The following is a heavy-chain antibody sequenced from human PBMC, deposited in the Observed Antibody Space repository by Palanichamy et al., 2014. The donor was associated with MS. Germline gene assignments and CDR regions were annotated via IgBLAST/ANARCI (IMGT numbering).Heavy chain of an antibody. CDR2: ISYDGTRE. CDR3: ARDRSFFASVSFYGLDS. V-gene: IGHV3-30*04. CDR1: GFTFNTYA. J-gene: IGHJ4*02. D-gene: IGHD2/OR15-2a*01. Sequence: QVHLVESGGGVVQPGGSLRLSCEASGFTFNTYAFHWVRQAPGKGLEWVAVISYDGTREYYADSVKGRFTISRDASKNTLYLQMGSLRPEDAGVYFCARDRSFFASVSFYGLDSWGQGTRVTVSS.